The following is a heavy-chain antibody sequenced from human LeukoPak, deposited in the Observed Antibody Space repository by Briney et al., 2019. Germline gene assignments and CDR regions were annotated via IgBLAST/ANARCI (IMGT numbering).Heavy chain of an antibody. Sequence: GGSLRLSCAASGFTFDDYGMHWVRQAPGKGLEWVAVIRYDGSNKYYADSVKGRFPISRDNSKNTLYLQMNSLRAEDTAVYYCAKDPTDTAMAIYYYYMDVWGKGTTVTISS. CDR1: GFTFDDYG. CDR3: AKDPTDTAMAIYYYYMDV. J-gene: IGHJ6*03. V-gene: IGHV3-30*02. CDR2: IRYDGSNK. D-gene: IGHD5-18*01.